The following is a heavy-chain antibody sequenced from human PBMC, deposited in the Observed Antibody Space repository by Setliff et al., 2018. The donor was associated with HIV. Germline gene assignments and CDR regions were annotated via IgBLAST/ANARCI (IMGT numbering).Heavy chain of an antibody. V-gene: IGHV4-34*01. J-gene: IGHJ4*02. Sequence: SETLSLTCAAHGGSFSDYYWTWIRQPPGKGLEWIGEIKHSGSTNYNPSLKSRVTISVDTAKNQFSLNLTSVTAADTAVYYCARGGFKRSGSYADYWGQGTLVTVSS. CDR2: IKHSGST. CDR3: ARGGFKRSGSYADY. D-gene: IGHD1-26*01. CDR1: GGSFSDYY.